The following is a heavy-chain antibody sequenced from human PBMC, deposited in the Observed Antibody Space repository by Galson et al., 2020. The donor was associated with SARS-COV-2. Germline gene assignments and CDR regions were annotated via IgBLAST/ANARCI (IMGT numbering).Heavy chain of an antibody. V-gene: IGHV6-1*01. CDR1: GDSVSSNSAA. CDR2: TYYRSKWYN. CDR3: AREYCSSTSCYSYYFDY. Sequence: SQTLSLTCAISGDSVSSNSAAWTWIRQSPSRGLEWLGRTYYRSKWYNDYAVSVKSRITINPDTSKNQFSLQLNSVTPEDTAVYYCAREYCSSTSCYSYYFDYWGQGTLVTVSS. D-gene: IGHD2-2*01. J-gene: IGHJ4*02.